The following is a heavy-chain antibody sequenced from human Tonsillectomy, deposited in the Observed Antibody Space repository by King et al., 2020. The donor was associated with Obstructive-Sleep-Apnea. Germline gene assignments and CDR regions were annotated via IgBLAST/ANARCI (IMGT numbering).Heavy chain of an antibody. D-gene: IGHD1-26*01. CDR2: INSSGGST. V-gene: IGHV1-46*03. J-gene: IGHJ4*02. Sequence: QLVQSGAEVKKPGASVKVSCKASGYTFTSSYMHWGRQAPGQGLDWMGIINSSGGSTGYAQKFQGRVTMTRDTSTSTVYMELSSLRSEDTAVYYCARAQWDRTGPFFDYWGQGTLVTVSS. CDR3: ARAQWDRTGPFFDY. CDR1: GYTFTSSY.